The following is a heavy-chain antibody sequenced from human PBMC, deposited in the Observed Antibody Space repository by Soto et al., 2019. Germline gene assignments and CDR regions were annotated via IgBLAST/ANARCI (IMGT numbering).Heavy chain of an antibody. Sequence: QLQLQESGPGLLKSSETLSLTCTGSGGSISSSSYYWGWIRQPPGQGLEWIGSIYYSGSTYYNPSLKSRVTIAVDTSKNQFSLKLSSVTAADTAVYYCARPWELPWYFELWVRGTLVTVSS. J-gene: IGHJ2*01. CDR1: GGSISSSSYY. D-gene: IGHD1-26*01. CDR2: IYYSGST. V-gene: IGHV4-39*01. CDR3: ARPWELPWYFEL.